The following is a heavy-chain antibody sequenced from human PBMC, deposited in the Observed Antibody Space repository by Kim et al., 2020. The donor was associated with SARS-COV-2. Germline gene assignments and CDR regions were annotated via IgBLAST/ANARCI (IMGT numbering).Heavy chain of an antibody. V-gene: IGHV4-30-4*01. J-gene: IGHJ5*02. CDR2: IYYSGST. CDR1: GGSISSDDYY. CDR3: ARFKYSGYDKTGLFDP. Sequence: SETLSLTCTVSGGSISSDDYYWSWIRQPPGKGLEWIGYIYYSGSTHYNPSLRSRVTISVDTSKIQFSLKLSSVTAADTAVYYCARFKYSGYDKTGLFDPWGQGTLVTVSS. D-gene: IGHD5-12*01.